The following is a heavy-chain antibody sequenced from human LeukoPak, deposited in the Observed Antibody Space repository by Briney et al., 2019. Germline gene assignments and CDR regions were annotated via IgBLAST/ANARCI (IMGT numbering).Heavy chain of an antibody. D-gene: IGHD1-26*01. Sequence: ASVKVSCKASGGTFSSYAISWVRQAPGQGLEWVGGIIPIFGTANYAQKFQGRVTITADESTSTAYMELSSLRSEDTAVYYCARAISGWELLPDAFDIWGQGTMVTVSS. CDR2: IIPIFGTA. J-gene: IGHJ3*02. CDR1: GGTFSSYA. CDR3: ARAISGWELLPDAFDI. V-gene: IGHV1-69*13.